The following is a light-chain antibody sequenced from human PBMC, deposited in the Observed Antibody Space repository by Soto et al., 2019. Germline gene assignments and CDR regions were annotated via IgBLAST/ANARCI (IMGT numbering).Light chain of an antibody. CDR1: SSDVGNYNY. V-gene: IGLV2-14*01. Sequence: QSALTQPASVSGCPGQSITISCTGTSSDVGNYNYVSWYQQHPGKAPKLMIYEVSNRPSGVSNRFSGSKSGNTASLTISGLQAEDEADYYCSSYTSSSTLVVFGGGTKLTVL. CDR2: EVS. CDR3: SSYTSSSTLVV. J-gene: IGLJ2*01.